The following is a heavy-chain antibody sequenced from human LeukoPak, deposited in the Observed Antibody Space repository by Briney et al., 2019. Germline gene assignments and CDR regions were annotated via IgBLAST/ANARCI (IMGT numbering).Heavy chain of an antibody. D-gene: IGHD2-2*01. J-gene: IGHJ4*02. CDR1: GFTFSSYN. CDR2: LSSSTTYI. V-gene: IGHV3-21*01. CDR3: ARARYCSSTNCYEHDY. Sequence: GALRLSCAASGFTFSSYNMNWVRQAPGKGLEWVSSLSSSTTYIYYADSVKGRFTISSGNAKNSLYLQMNSLRAEDTAVYYCARARYCSSTNCYEHDYWGQGTQVTVSS.